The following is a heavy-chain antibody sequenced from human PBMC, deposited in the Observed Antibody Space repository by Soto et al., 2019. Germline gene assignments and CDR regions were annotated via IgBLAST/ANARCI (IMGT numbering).Heavy chain of an antibody. CDR2: IIPIFGTA. CDR1: GGTFSSYA. CDR3: ARELVLNSYYYGMDV. Sequence: SVKVSCKASGGTFSSYAISWVRQAPGQGLEWMGGIIPIFGTANYAQKFQGRVTITADESTSTAYMELSSLRSEDTAVYYCARELVLNSYYYGMDVWGQGTTVTVSS. J-gene: IGHJ6*02. V-gene: IGHV1-69*13. D-gene: IGHD2-8*01.